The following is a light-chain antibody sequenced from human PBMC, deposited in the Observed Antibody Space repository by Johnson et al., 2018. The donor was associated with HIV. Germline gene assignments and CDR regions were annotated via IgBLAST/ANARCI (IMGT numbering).Light chain of an antibody. Sequence: QSVLTQPPSVSAAPGQKVTISCSGSSSNIGNNYVSWYQQLPGTATKLLIYDNNKRPSGIPDRFSGSKSGTSATLGITGLQTGDEADYYCETWVSSLSGVFGTGTHVTVL. V-gene: IGLV1-51*01. J-gene: IGLJ1*01. CDR3: ETWVSSLSGV. CDR2: DNN. CDR1: SSNIGNNY.